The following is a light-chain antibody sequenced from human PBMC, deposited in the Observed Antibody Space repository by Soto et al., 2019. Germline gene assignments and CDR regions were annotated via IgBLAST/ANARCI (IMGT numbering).Light chain of an antibody. J-gene: IGKJ1*01. CDR3: QHYNSYSEA. Sequence: DYQVTQSPSTLSASVGDRVTITCRASQSISSWLAWYQQKPGKAPKLLIYDASSLESGVPSRFSGSGSGTEFTLTISSLQPDDFATYYCQHYNSYSEAFGQGTKVDNK. CDR1: QSISSW. CDR2: DAS. V-gene: IGKV1-5*01.